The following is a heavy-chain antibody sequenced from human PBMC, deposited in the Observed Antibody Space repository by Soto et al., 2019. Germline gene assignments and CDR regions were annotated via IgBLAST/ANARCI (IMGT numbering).Heavy chain of an antibody. CDR3: ARDRVELRVGYYYYMDV. J-gene: IGHJ6*03. CDR1: GFTFSSYG. V-gene: IGHV3-33*01. CDR2: IWYDGSNK. D-gene: IGHD1-7*01. Sequence: QVQLVESGGGVVQPGRSLRLSCAASGFTFSSYGMHWVRQAPGKGLEWVAVIWYDGSNKYYADSVKGRFTISRDNSKNELYLQMNSLRAEDTAVYYCARDRVELRVGYYYYMDVWGKGTTVTVSS.